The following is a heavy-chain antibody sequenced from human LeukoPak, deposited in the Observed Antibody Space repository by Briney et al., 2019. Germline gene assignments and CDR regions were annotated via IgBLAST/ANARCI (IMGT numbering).Heavy chain of an antibody. J-gene: IGHJ3*02. Sequence: VGSLRLSSAASGVTFSSYWMHWVRQAPGKGLGWVSRINSDGSSTSYADSVQGRCTISTDNAKNTLYLKINSLRAEDTAGYYCARTYYYDSSGYRGAFDIWGQGTMVTVSS. CDR3: ARTYYYDSSGYRGAFDI. CDR2: INSDGSST. V-gene: IGHV3-74*01. D-gene: IGHD3-22*01. CDR1: GVTFSSYW.